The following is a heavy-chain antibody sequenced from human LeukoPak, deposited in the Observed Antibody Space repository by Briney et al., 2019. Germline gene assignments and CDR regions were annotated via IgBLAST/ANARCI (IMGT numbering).Heavy chain of an antibody. D-gene: IGHD6-19*01. J-gene: IGHJ4*02. CDR3: ARDRGEGSGWYELGY. CDR2: ISSSSSYI. Sequence: PGGSLRLSCAASGFTFSSYSMNWVRQAPGKGLEWVSSISSSSSYIYYADSVKGRFTISRDNAKNSLYLQMNSLRAEDTAVYYCARDRGEGSGWYELGYWSQGTLVTVSS. V-gene: IGHV3-21*01. CDR1: GFTFSSYS.